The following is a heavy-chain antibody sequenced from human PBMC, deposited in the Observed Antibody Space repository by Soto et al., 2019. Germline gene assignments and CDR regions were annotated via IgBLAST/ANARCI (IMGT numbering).Heavy chain of an antibody. J-gene: IGHJ4*02. Sequence: ASVKVSCKASGYTFTSYGISWVRQAPGQGLEWMGWISAYNGNTNYAQKLQGRVTMTTDTSTSTAYMELRSLRSDDTAVYYCARDYNIVATTDLDYWGQGTLVTVSS. D-gene: IGHD5-12*01. CDR3: ARDYNIVATTDLDY. CDR2: ISAYNGNT. CDR1: GYTFTSYG. V-gene: IGHV1-18*01.